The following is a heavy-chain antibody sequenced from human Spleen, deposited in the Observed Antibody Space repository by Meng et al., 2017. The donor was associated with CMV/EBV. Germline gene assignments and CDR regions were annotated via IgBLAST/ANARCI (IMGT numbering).Heavy chain of an antibody. CDR3: ARGYCSSSTCYNVGWNWIDP. D-gene: IGHD2-2*02. Sequence: GESLKISCAASGFLFSDYAMYWVRQAPGKGLEWVALISHEGNDKYYADSVKGRFTISRDNSKNILYLQMNSLRVEDTAVYYCARGYCSSSTCYNVGWNWIDPWGQGTLVTVSS. V-gene: IGHV3-30*04. J-gene: IGHJ5*02. CDR1: GFLFSDYA. CDR2: ISHEGNDK.